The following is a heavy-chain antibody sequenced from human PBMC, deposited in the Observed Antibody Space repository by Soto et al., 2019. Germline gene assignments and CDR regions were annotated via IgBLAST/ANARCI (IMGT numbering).Heavy chain of an antibody. V-gene: IGHV4-31*03. Sequence: SETLSLTCTVSGGSISSGGYYWSWIRQHPGKGLEWIGYIYYSGSTYYNPSLKSRVTISVDTSKNQFSLKLSSVTAADTAVYYCARTVLEYSSNLFDYWGQGTLVTVSS. CDR3: ARTVLEYSSNLFDY. CDR2: IYYSGST. J-gene: IGHJ4*02. CDR1: GGSISSGGYY. D-gene: IGHD6-6*01.